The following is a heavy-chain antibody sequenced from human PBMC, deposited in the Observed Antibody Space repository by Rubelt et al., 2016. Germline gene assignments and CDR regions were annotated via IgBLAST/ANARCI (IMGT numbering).Heavy chain of an antibody. CDR2: IYYRGST. CDR3: ARDSIQRLGAFDI. J-gene: IGHJ3*02. D-gene: IGHD5-18*01. CDR1: GGSISSYY. Sequence: QVQLQESGPGLVKPSETLSLTCTDSGGSISSYYWSWIRQPPGKGLEWIGYIYYRGSTNYNTSLTSRVSISVDTSKNQFSRKLSSVTAADTAMYYCARDSIQRLGAFDIWGLGTMVTVSS. V-gene: IGHV4-59*01.